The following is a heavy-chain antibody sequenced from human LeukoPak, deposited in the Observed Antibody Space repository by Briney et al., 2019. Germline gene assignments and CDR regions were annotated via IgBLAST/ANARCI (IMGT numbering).Heavy chain of an antibody. V-gene: IGHV3-74*01. CDR2: INSDGSST. CDR1: GFTFSSYW. J-gene: IGHJ5*02. Sequence: GGSLRFSCAASGFTFSSYWMHWVRQAPGKGLVWVSRINSDGSSTSYADSVKGRFTISRDNAKNTLYLQMNSLRAEDTAVYYCARPYYYDSSGYPPFNWFDPWGQGTLVTVSS. D-gene: IGHD3-22*01. CDR3: ARPYYYDSSGYPPFNWFDP.